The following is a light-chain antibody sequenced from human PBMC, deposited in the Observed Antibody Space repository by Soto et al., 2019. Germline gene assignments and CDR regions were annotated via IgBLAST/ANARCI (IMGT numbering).Light chain of an antibody. CDR3: QQYGSSPLT. J-gene: IGKJ4*01. Sequence: EIVLTQSPGTLSLSPGERATLSCRASQSVSSSYLAWYQQKPGQAPRLLIYGASSRATGIPDRFSGSGSGTDFTLTISRLEAEDFAVYYCQQYGSSPLTFGGGTKVDI. CDR1: QSVSSSY. V-gene: IGKV3-20*01. CDR2: GAS.